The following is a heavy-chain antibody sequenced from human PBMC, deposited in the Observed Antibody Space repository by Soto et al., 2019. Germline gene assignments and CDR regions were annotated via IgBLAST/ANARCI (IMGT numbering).Heavy chain of an antibody. CDR2: IIPIFGTA. J-gene: IGHJ6*02. D-gene: IGHD2-2*01. Sequence: SVKVSCKASGCTFSSYAISWVRQAPGQGLEWMGGIIPIFGTANYAQKFQGRVTITADESTSTAYMELSSLRSEDTAVYYCASNVAVSAAYYYYYGMDVWGQGTTVTVSS. V-gene: IGHV1-69*13. CDR1: GCTFSSYA. CDR3: ASNVAVSAAYYYYYGMDV.